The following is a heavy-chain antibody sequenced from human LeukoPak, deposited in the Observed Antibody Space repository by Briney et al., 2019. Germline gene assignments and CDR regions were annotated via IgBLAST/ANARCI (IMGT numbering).Heavy chain of an antibody. CDR2: ITSTSSYI. D-gene: IGHD1-26*01. V-gene: IGHV3-21*01. CDR3: ARDPYSGSYGDYYYYYMDV. Sequence: GESLRLSCAASGFTFSTYNMNWVRQAPGKGLEWVSSITSTSSYIYYADSVKGRFTISRDNAKSSLYLQMNSLRDEDTAVYYCARDPYSGSYGDYYYYYMDVWGEGTTVTISS. CDR1: GFTFSTYN. J-gene: IGHJ6*03.